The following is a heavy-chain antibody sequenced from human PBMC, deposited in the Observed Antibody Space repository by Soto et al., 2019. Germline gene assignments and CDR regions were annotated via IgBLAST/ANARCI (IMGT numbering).Heavy chain of an antibody. Sequence: GGSLRLSCAASGFTFSSYAMTWVRQAPGKGLEWVSVISKSGGITYFSDSVKGRFTISRDNSKNTLYLQMNSLRAEDTAVYYCAKSEGYSAWYFDYWGQGALVTVSS. D-gene: IGHD2-2*02. CDR2: ISKSGGIT. CDR1: GFTFSSYA. J-gene: IGHJ4*02. CDR3: AKSEGYSAWYFDY. V-gene: IGHV3-23*01.